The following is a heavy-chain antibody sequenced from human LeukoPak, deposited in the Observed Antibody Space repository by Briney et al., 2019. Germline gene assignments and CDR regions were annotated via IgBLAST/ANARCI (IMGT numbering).Heavy chain of an antibody. D-gene: IGHD3/OR15-3a*01. CDR3: ARGEDVWTGRRFDY. V-gene: IGHV3-21*01. J-gene: IGHJ4*02. Sequence: PGGSLRPSCAAFEFTLSRYSIHWVRQAPGKGLEWVSSISRCSTYIHYTHSVKGRFTIYRDNSKISVSPQIDNLRAEGTAVFYCARGEDVWTGRRFDYWGQGTLVTVSS. CDR2: ISRCSTYI. CDR1: EFTLSRYS.